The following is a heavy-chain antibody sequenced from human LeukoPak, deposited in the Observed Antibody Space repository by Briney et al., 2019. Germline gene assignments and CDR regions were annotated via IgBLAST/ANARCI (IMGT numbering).Heavy chain of an antibody. CDR1: GYTFTSYY. D-gene: IGHD3-22*01. CDR2: INPSGGST. Sequence: WASVEVSCKASGYTFTSYYMHWVRQAPGQGLEWMGIINPSGGSTSYAQKFQGRVTMTRDTSTSTVYMGLGSLRSEDTAVYYCARDQSYYDSSGPIDYWGQGTLVTVSS. CDR3: ARDQSYYDSSGPIDY. J-gene: IGHJ4*02. V-gene: IGHV1-46*03.